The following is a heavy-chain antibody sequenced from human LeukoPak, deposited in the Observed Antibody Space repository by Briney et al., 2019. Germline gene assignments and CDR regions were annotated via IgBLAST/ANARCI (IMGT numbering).Heavy chain of an antibody. CDR1: GGSISSYY. V-gene: IGHV4-59*08. J-gene: IGHJ3*02. CDR2: IYYSGST. D-gene: IGHD4-17*01. CDR3: ARHQGDYGARAFDI. Sequence: PSETLSLTCTVSGGSISSYYWSWIRQPPGKGLEWIGYIYYSGSTNYNPSLKSRVTISVDTSKNQFSLKLSSVTAADTAVYYCARHQGDYGARAFDIWGQGTMVTVSS.